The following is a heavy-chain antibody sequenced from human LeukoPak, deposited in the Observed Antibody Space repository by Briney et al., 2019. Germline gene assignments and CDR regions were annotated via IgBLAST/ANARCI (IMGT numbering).Heavy chain of an antibody. CDR2: MSGSGGST. CDR1: GFTFNSYA. CDR3: AKDNGYCTSTSCFLEY. D-gene: IGHD2-2*03. J-gene: IGHJ4*02. V-gene: IGHV3-23*01. Sequence: GGSLRLSCVASGFTFNSYAMSWVRQAPGKGLEWVSAMSGSGGSTYYADYVKGRFTISRDNSKSTLYLQMNSLGAEDTAVYYCAKDNGYCTSTSCFLEYWGQGTLVTVSS.